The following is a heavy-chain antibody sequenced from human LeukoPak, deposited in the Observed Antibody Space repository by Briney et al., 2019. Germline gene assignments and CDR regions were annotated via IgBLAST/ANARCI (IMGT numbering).Heavy chain of an antibody. CDR1: GFTFSSYE. Sequence: TGGSLRLSCAASGFTFSSYEMNWVRQAPGEGLEWVSYISSSGSTIYYADSVKGRFTISRDNAKNSLYLQMNSLRAEDTAVYYCAREAEVAGTFDYWGQGTLVTVSS. D-gene: IGHD6-19*01. CDR2: ISSSGSTI. CDR3: AREAEVAGTFDY. V-gene: IGHV3-48*03. J-gene: IGHJ4*02.